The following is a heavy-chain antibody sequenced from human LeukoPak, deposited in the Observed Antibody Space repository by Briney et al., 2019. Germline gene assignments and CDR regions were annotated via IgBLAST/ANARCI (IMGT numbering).Heavy chain of an antibody. CDR3: AKLAAGSYGGYYMDV. Sequence: PGGSLRLSCAASGFTFSSYAMSWVRQAPGKGLEWVSAISYDGSNKYYADSVKGRFTISRDNSKNTLYLQMNSLRAEDTAVYYCAKLAAGSYGGYYMDVWGKGTTVTVSS. J-gene: IGHJ6*03. D-gene: IGHD1-26*01. CDR2: ISYDGSNK. V-gene: IGHV3-30*18. CDR1: GFTFSSYA.